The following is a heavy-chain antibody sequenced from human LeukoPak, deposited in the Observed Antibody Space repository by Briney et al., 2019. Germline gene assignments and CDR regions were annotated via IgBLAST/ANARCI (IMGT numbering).Heavy chain of an antibody. V-gene: IGHV4-59*01. CDR1: GGSISGYL. Sequence: SGTLCLTCTVSGGSISGYLWSWVREPPGEGLEWSGYIYYGGITNYNPSLKSRVTISVETSKNQFSLKLSSVNAADTAVYYCARDPGITMVRGVIWSYGMDVWGKGTPVTVSS. J-gene: IGHJ6*04. CDR2: IYYGGIT. CDR3: ARDPGITMVRGVIWSYGMDV. D-gene: IGHD3-10*01.